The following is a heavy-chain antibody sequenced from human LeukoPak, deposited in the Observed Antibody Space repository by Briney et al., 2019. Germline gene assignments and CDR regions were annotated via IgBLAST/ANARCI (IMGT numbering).Heavy chain of an antibody. CDR1: GYTFTSYY. V-gene: IGHV1-46*01. CDR2: INPSGGST. CDR3: ARECRITMVRGVVTPPWFDP. D-gene: IGHD3-10*01. J-gene: IGHJ5*02. Sequence: ASVKVSCKASGYTFTSYYMHWVRQAPGQGLEWMGIINPSGGSTSYAQKFQGRVTMTRDTSTSTVYMELSSLRSEDTAVYYCARECRITMVRGVVTPPWFDPWGQGTLVTVSS.